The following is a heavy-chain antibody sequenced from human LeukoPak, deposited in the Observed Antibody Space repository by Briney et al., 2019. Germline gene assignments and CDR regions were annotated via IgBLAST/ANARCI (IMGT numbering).Heavy chain of an antibody. D-gene: IGHD6-13*01. J-gene: IGHJ4*02. V-gene: IGHV4-39*01. CDR1: GGSISSSSYY. Sequence: SETLSLTCTVSGGSISSSSYYWGWIRQPPGQGLEWIGSIYYSGSTYYNPSLKSRVTISVDTSKNQFSLKLSSVTAADTAVYYCARSNISSWYYAGHLDYWGQGTLVTVSS. CDR2: IYYSGST. CDR3: ARSNISSWYYAGHLDY.